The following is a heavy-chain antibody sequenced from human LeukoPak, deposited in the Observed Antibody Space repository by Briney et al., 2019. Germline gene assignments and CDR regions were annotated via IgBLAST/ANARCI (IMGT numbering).Heavy chain of an antibody. CDR2: IYYSGST. Sequence: ASETLSLTCTVSGGSISSYYWSWIRQPPGKGLEWIGYIYYSGSTNYNPSLKSRVTISVDTSKNQFSLKLSSVTAADTAVYYCARVGYCSSTSCYHYYMDVWGKGTTVTVSS. CDR1: GGSISSYY. CDR3: ARVGYCSSTSCYHYYMDV. V-gene: IGHV4-59*01. D-gene: IGHD2-2*01. J-gene: IGHJ6*03.